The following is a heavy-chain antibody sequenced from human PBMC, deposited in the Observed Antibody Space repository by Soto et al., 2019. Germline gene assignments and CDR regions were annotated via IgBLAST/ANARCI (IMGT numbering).Heavy chain of an antibody. Sequence: SVKVSCKASGGTFSSYAISWVRQAPGQGLEWMGGIIPIFGTANYAQKFQGRVTITADESTSTAYMELSSLRSEDTAGYYCARDLLYVWGKTSDYGGQETLVTVPS. CDR1: GGTFSSYA. CDR3: ARDLLYVWGKTSDY. V-gene: IGHV1-69*13. D-gene: IGHD3-16*01. J-gene: IGHJ4*02. CDR2: IIPIFGTA.